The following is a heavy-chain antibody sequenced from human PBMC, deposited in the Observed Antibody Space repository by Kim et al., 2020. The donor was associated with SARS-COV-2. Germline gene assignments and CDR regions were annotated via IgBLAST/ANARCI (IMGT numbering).Heavy chain of an antibody. V-gene: IGHV1-69*13. J-gene: IGHJ6*02. CDR1: GGTFNSYA. CDR3: ARGDRKRAGKWSSRWFFYGMDV. D-gene: IGHD6-13*01. CDR2: IIPMFAAS. Sequence: SVKVSCKVSGGTFNSYAVFWVRQAPGQGLELVGGIIPMFAASHYAQRFEGRVTITADESTTAYLELNRLTSEDTAIYYCARGDRKRAGKWSSRWFFYGMDVWGPGTTVSVSS.